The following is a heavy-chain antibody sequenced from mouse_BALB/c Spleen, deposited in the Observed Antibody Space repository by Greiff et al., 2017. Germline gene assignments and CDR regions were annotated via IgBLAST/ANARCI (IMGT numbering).Heavy chain of an antibody. V-gene: IGHV14-3*02. Sequence: VQLQQSGAELVKPGASVKLSCTASGFNIKDTYMHWVKQRPEQGLEWIGRIDPANGNTKYDPKFQGKATITADTSSNTAYLQLSSLTSEDTAVYYCARALIYYYGSSYGGYCDYWGQGTTLTVSS. CDR3: ARALIYYYGSSYGGYCDY. J-gene: IGHJ2*01. D-gene: IGHD1-1*01. CDR1: GFNIKDTY. CDR2: IDPANGNT.